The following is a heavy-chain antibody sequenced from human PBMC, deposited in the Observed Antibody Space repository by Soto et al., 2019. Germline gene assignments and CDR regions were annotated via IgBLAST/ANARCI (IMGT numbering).Heavy chain of an antibody. D-gene: IGHD6-19*01. Sequence: SETLSLTCTVSGGSISSYYWSWIRQPPGKGLEWIGYIYYSGSTNYNPSLKSRVTISVDTSKNQFSLKLSSVTAADTAVYYCASLVVAGTLASFDYWGQGTLVTVSS. J-gene: IGHJ4*02. CDR2: IYYSGST. CDR3: ASLVVAGTLASFDY. V-gene: IGHV4-59*01. CDR1: GGSISSYY.